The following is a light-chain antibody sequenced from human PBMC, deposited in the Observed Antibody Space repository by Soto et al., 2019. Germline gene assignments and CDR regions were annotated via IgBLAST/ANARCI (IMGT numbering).Light chain of an antibody. CDR3: QQRSDWPS. CDR2: GAS. V-gene: IGKV3D-20*02. J-gene: IGKJ5*01. Sequence: DIVLTQTPGTLSLSPGDRATLSCRASQRVGSNYLAWYQQKSGQPPRLLIHGASSRATGVPDRFSGSGSGTDFTLTISRLEPEDFAVYYCQQRSDWPSFGQGTRLEIK. CDR1: QRVGSNY.